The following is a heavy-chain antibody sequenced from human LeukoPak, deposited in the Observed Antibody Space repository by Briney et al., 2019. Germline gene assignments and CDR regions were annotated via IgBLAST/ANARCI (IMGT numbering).Heavy chain of an antibody. D-gene: IGHD3-10*01. CDR1: GFTFSSYG. J-gene: IGHJ1*01. CDR2: IRYDGSNK. CDR3: ARGGKIPLVGTRSSQYFQH. V-gene: IGHV3-30*02. Sequence: GGSLRLSCAASGFTFSSYGMHWVRQAPGKGLEWVTFIRYDGSNKYYADSVKGRFTISRDNSKITLYLQMNSLRPEDTAVYYCARGGKIPLVGTRSSQYFQHWGQGTLVTVSS.